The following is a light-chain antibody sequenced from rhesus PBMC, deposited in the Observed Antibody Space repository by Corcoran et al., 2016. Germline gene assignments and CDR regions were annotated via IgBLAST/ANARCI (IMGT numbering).Light chain of an antibody. Sequence: EVVMTQSPATLAVSPGERATLSCRTSQSISGSLAWYQHKPGQAPSLLIYGASSRATDIPDRFSGSGSGTEFTLTISSLEPEDVGVYFCLQSSNWPYTFGQGTKVEIK. CDR3: LQSSNWPYT. CDR1: QSISGS. J-gene: IGKJ2*01. V-gene: IGKV3-24*04. CDR2: GAS.